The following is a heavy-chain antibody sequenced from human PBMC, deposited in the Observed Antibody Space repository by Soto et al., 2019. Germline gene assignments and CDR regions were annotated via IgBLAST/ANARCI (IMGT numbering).Heavy chain of an antibody. J-gene: IGHJ6*02. CDR2: INHSGST. D-gene: IGHD3-22*01. CDR1: GGSFSGYY. Sequence: TLSLTCAVYGGSFSGYYWSWIRQPPGKGLEWIGEINHSGSTNYNPSLKSRVTISVDTSKNQFSLKLSSVTAADTAVYYCARKSRMVIKLYYYYGMDVWGQGTTVTVSS. CDR3: ARKSRMVIKLYYYYGMDV. V-gene: IGHV4-34*01.